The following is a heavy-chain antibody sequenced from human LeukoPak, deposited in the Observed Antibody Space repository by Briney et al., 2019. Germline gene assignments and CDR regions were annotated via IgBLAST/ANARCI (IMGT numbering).Heavy chain of an antibody. CDR2: FDPEDSET. D-gene: IGHD1-26*01. CDR3: ATGLLMWERQARDAFDI. V-gene: IGHV1-24*01. J-gene: IGHJ3*02. Sequence: ASVKVSCKVSGYTLTELSMHWVRQAPGKGLEWMGGFDPEDSETIYAQKFQGRVTMTEDTSTDTAYMELSSLRSEDTAVYYCATGLLMWERQARDAFDIWGQGTMVTVSS. CDR1: GYTLTELS.